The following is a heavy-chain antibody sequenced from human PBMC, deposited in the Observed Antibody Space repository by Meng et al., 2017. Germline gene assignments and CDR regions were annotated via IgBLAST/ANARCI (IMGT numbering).Heavy chain of an antibody. V-gene: IGHV1-2*06. D-gene: IGHD4-23*01. Sequence: ASVKVSCKASGYTFTGYYMHWVRQAPGQGLEWMGRINPNSGGTNYAQKFQGRVTMTRDTSISTAYMELSRLRSDDTAGYYCAREFGGRKTTVVTPVDYWGQGTLVTVSS. CDR1: GYTFTGYY. CDR2: INPNSGGT. CDR3: AREFGGRKTTVVTPVDY. J-gene: IGHJ4*02.